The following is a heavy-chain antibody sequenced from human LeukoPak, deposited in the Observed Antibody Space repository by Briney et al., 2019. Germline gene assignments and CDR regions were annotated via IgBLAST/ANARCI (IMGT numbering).Heavy chain of an antibody. Sequence: PGGSLTLSCAASGFTFSSYGIHWVRQAPGKGLEWVAVIWYGGGNKYYAESVKGRFTISRDNSKNTLYLQMNSLRAEDTAVYYCAKGGYYDFWSGSQGTDHWGQGTLVTVSS. CDR3: AKGGYYDFWSGSQGTDH. CDR2: IWYGGGNK. D-gene: IGHD3-3*01. J-gene: IGHJ4*02. CDR1: GFTFSSYG. V-gene: IGHV3-30*02.